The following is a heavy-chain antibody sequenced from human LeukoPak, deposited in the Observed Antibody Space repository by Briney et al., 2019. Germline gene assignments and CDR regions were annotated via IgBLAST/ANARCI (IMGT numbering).Heavy chain of an antibody. CDR1: GGSFSGYY. Sequence: SETLSLTCAVYGGSFSGYYWSWISQPPGKGLEWIGEINHSGSTNYNPSLKSRVTISVDTSKNQFSLKLSSVTAADTAVYYCARDRVPTNWFDPWGQGTLVTVSS. CDR3: ARDRVPTNWFDP. J-gene: IGHJ5*02. D-gene: IGHD5/OR15-5a*01. V-gene: IGHV4-34*01. CDR2: INHSGST.